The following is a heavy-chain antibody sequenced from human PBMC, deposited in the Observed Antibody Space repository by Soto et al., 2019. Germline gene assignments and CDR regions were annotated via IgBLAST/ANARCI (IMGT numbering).Heavy chain of an antibody. J-gene: IGHJ6*02. D-gene: IGHD6-13*01. CDR1: GFTFSSYA. Sequence: GGSLRLSCAASGFTFSSYAMSWVRQAPGKGLEWVSAISGSGGSTYYADSVKGRFTISRDNSKNTRYLQMNSLRAEDTAVYYCATSPSIAAAGTNFYYGMDVWGQGTTVTVSS. CDR2: ISGSGGST. V-gene: IGHV3-23*01. CDR3: ATSPSIAAAGTNFYYGMDV.